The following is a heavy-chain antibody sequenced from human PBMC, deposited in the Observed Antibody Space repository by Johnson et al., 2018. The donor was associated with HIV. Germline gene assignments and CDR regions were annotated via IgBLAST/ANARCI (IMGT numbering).Heavy chain of an antibody. V-gene: IGHV3-15*01. D-gene: IGHD5-18*01. Sequence: VQLVESGGGLVKPGGSLRLSCAASGFTFSNAWMSWVRQAPGKGLEWVGRITSKTDGGTTDYAAPVKGRFTISRDDSKNTLYLQMNSLRAEDTAVYYCARVTHIQLWANDAFDIWGQGTMVTVSS. CDR3: ARVTHIQLWANDAFDI. CDR2: ITSKTDGGTT. J-gene: IGHJ3*02. CDR1: GFTFSNAW.